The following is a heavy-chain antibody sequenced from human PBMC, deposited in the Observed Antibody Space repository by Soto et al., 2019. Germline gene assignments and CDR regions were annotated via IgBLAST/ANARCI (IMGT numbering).Heavy chain of an antibody. CDR2: ISGSGGST. CDR3: AKALGYCSSTSCPPRGMDV. J-gene: IGHJ6*02. Sequence: PVGSLRLSCAASGFTFSSYAMSWVCQAPGKGLEWVSAISGSGGSTYYADSVKGRFTISRDNSKNTLYLQMNSLRAEDTAVYYCAKALGYCSSTSCPPRGMDVWGQGTTVTVSS. CDR1: GFTFSSYA. V-gene: IGHV3-23*01. D-gene: IGHD2-2*01.